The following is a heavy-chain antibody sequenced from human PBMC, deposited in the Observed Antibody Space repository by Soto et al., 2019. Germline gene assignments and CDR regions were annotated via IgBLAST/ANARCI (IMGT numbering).Heavy chain of an antibody. J-gene: IGHJ5*02. CDR2: ISGSGGST. CDR1: GFSFSSYA. V-gene: IGHV3-23*01. D-gene: IGHD3-10*01. Sequence: QTGGSLRLSCAASGFSFSSYAMSWVRQAPGKGLEWVSAISGSGGSTYYADSVKGRFTISRDNSKNTLYLQMNSLRAEDTAVYYCAKEVTMVRGVIAPRPEQDWFDPWGQGTLVTVS. CDR3: AKEVTMVRGVIAPRPEQDWFDP.